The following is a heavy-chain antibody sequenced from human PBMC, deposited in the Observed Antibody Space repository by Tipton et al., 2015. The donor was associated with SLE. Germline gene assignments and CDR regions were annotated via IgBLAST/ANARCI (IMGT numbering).Heavy chain of an antibody. CDR3: ARSLGAGFCSGGNCFEPLDY. CDR1: GGSISSGSYY. V-gene: IGHV4-39*07. D-gene: IGHD2-15*01. J-gene: IGHJ4*02. CDR2: IYYSGST. Sequence: TLSLTCTVSGGSISSGSYYWGWIRQPPGKGLEWIGSIYYSGSTYYNPSLKSRVTISVDTSKNQFSLKLKSVTAVDTAVYYCARSLGAGFCSGGNCFEPLDYWGQGTLVTVSS.